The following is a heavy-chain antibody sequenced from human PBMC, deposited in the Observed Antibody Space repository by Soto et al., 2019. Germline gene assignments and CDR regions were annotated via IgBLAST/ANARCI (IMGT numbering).Heavy chain of an antibody. Sequence: QVQLVESGGGVVQPGRSLRLSCVASGFTFSSYGMHWVRQAPGKGLEWVAVISYDGSNKYYADSVKGRFTISRDNSKNTVYLQMNSLRAEDTAVYYCAKDTVVRNYYYYGMDVWGQGTTVTVSS. CDR2: ISYDGSNK. J-gene: IGHJ6*02. CDR1: GFTFSSYG. V-gene: IGHV3-30*18. D-gene: IGHD4-17*01. CDR3: AKDTVVRNYYYYGMDV.